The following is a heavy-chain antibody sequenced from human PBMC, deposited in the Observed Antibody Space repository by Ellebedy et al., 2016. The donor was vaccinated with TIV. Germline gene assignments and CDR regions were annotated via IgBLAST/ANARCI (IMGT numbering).Heavy chain of an antibody. CDR1: GYSFTSYW. CDR3: ARHGGSRGVWWFDP. CDR2: IYPGDSEI. Sequence: GESLKISXKTFGYSFTSYWIGWVRLMPGKGLELMAIIYPGDSEIRYSPSFQGQVTISADKSISTAYLQWSSLKASDTAIYYCARHGGSRGVWWFDPWGQGTLVTVSS. J-gene: IGHJ5*02. V-gene: IGHV5-51*01. D-gene: IGHD2-15*01.